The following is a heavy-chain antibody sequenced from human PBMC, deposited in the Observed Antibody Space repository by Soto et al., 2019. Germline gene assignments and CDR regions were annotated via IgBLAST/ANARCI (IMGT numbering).Heavy chain of an antibody. CDR1: GYSSTSYW. J-gene: IGHJ4*02. CDR2: IYPGDSDT. Sequence: PGESLKISCKGSGYSSTSYWIGWVRQMPGKGLEWMGIIYPGDSDTRYSPSFQGQVTISADKSISTAYLQWSSLKASDTAMYYCARHSNYYDSSGYCDYWGQGTLVTVS. V-gene: IGHV5-51*01. D-gene: IGHD3-22*01. CDR3: ARHSNYYDSSGYCDY.